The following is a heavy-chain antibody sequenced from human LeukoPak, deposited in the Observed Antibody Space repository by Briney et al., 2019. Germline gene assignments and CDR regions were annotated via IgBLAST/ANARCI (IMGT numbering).Heavy chain of an antibody. V-gene: IGHV3-7*01. CDR3: AKTSLGWLDP. J-gene: IGHJ5*02. D-gene: IGHD7-27*01. CDR1: GFTFSDYW. CDR2: IDQDGRDK. Sequence: PGGSLRLSCAASGFTFSDYWISWVRQAPGKGLEWVATIDQDGRDKFSVDSVKGRFTISRDNARNSMYLQMKSLRVEDTAVYYCAKTSLGWLDPWGQGALVTVSS.